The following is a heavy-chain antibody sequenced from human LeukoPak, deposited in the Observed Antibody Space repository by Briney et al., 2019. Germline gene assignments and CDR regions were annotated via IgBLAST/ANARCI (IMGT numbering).Heavy chain of an antibody. Sequence: GMSLRLSCAASGFTFYSYARQWVRQAPGEGLEGVAVMSYDGSNKYYADSVKGRFTISRDNSKNTLYLQLNSLRPEDTAVYYCARDRCSSTSCYPYPIPDYWGQGTLVTVSS. D-gene: IGHD2-2*01. J-gene: IGHJ4*02. CDR2: MSYDGSNK. V-gene: IGHV3-30*04. CDR1: GFTFYSYA. CDR3: ARDRCSSTSCYPYPIPDY.